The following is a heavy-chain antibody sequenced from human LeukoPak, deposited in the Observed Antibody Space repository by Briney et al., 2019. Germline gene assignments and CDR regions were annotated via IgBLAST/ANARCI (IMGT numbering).Heavy chain of an antibody. CDR2: IAYDGSKK. V-gene: IGHV3-30-3*01. D-gene: IGHD5-12*01. CDR1: GFTFSSYW. J-gene: IGHJ4*02. Sequence: PGGSLRLSCAASGFTFSSYWMSWVRQAPGKGLEWVAVIAYDGSKKYYADSVKGRFTISRDNSKYTLYLQMNSLRAEDTAVYYCARDDSDVGIVATISREGDYFDYWGQGTLVTVSS. CDR3: ARDDSDVGIVATISREGDYFDY.